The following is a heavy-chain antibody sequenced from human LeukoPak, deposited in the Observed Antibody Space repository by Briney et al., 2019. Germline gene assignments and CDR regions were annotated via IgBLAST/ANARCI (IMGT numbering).Heavy chain of an antibody. Sequence: ASVKVSCKASGGTFSSYAISWVRQMPGKGLEWMGIIYPGDSDTRYSPSFQGQVTISADKSISTAYLQWSSLKASDTAMYYCARLRTAGPFDYWGQGTLVTVSS. D-gene: IGHD1-1*01. J-gene: IGHJ4*02. CDR2: IYPGDSDT. CDR1: GGTFSSYA. CDR3: ARLRTAGPFDY. V-gene: IGHV5-51*01.